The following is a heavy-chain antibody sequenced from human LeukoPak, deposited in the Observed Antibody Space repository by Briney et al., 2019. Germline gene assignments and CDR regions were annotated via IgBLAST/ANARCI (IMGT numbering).Heavy chain of an antibody. CDR1: GYTFTGYY. CDR3: ARDLARMTTVTTMGY. J-gene: IGHJ4*02. D-gene: IGHD4-11*01. CDR2: INPNSGGT. V-gene: IGHV1-2*04. Sequence: RASVKVSCKASGYTFTGYYMHWVRQAPGQGLEWMGWINPNSGGTNYAQKFQGWVTMTRDTSISTAYMELSSLRSDDTAVYYCARDLARMTTVTTMGYWGQGTLVTVSS.